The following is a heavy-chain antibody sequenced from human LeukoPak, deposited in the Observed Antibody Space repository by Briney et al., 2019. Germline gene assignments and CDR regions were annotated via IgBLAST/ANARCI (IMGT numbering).Heavy chain of an antibody. CDR3: ARAYTAMVSSCGY. CDR2: INPNSGGT. V-gene: IGHV1-2*02. J-gene: IGHJ4*02. CDR1: GSTFTCYY. Sequence: ASVKVSCKASGSTFTCYYMHWVRQAPGQGLEWMGWINPNSGGTNYAQKFQVRVTMTRATSISTAYMELSRLRSDDTAVYYCARAYTAMVSSCGYWGQGTLVTVSS. D-gene: IGHD5-18*01.